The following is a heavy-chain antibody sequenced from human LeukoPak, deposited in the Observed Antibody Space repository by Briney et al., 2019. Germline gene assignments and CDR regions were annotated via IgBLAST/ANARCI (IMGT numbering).Heavy chain of an antibody. J-gene: IGHJ3*02. CDR1: GFTSSNYG. CDR3: AKGGRAYYDFWSGLDASDI. V-gene: IGHV3-30*02. CDR2: IRYDGSKI. D-gene: IGHD3-3*01. Sequence: GGSLRLSCAASGFTSSNYGMDWVRQAPGKGLEWVAFIRYDGSKINYADSVKGRFTISRNNSKNTVYLQMNSLRAEDTAVYYCAKGGRAYYDFWSGLDASDIWGQGTMVTVSS.